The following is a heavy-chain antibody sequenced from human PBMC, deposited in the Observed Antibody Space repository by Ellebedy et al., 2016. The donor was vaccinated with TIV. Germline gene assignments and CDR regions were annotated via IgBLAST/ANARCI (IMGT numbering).Heavy chain of an antibody. CDR1: GGSFSGYY. D-gene: IGHD5-12*01. V-gene: IGHV4-34*01. Sequence: SQTLSLTCAVYGGSFSGYYWRWIRQPPGKGLEWIGEINHSGSTNYNPSLKSRVTISVDTSKNQFSLKLSSVTAADTAVYYCAREPSVTYSGYDYKDYWGQGTLVTVSS. CDR2: INHSGST. CDR3: AREPSVTYSGYDYKDY. J-gene: IGHJ4*02.